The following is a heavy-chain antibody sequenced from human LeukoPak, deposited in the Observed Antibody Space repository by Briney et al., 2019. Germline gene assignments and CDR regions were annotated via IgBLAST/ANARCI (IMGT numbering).Heavy chain of an antibody. D-gene: IGHD3-10*01. CDR1: GGSFSGYY. J-gene: IGHJ4*02. V-gene: IGHV4-34*01. Sequence: SSETLSFTCAVYGGSFSGYYWSWIRQPPGKGLEWIGEINHSGSTNYNPSLKSRVTISVDTSKNQFSLKLSSVTAADTAVYYCARETVRGPYDYYFDYWGQGTLVTVSS. CDR2: INHSGST. CDR3: ARETVRGPYDYYFDY.